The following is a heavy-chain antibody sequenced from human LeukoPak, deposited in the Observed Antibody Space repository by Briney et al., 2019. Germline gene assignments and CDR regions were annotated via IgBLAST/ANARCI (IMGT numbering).Heavy chain of an antibody. CDR3: ARVYTGSSWDYYYYMDV. D-gene: IGHD6-13*01. CDR2: IYYSGST. J-gene: IGHJ6*03. Sequence: PSETLSLTCTVSGGSISSYYGSWIRQPPGKGLEWIGYIYYSGSTNYNPSLKSRVTISVDTSKNQFSLKLGSVTAADTGVYFCARVYTGSSWDYYYYMDVWGKGTTVTVSS. CDR1: GGSISSYY. V-gene: IGHV4-59*12.